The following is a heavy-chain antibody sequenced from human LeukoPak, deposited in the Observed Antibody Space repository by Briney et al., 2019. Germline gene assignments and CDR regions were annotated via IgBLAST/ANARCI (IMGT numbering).Heavy chain of an antibody. J-gene: IGHJ6*03. Sequence: GGSLRLSCAASGFTFSSYAMSWVRQAPGKGLEWVSAISGSGGSTYYADSVKDRFTISRDNSKNTLYLQMNSLRAEDTAVYYCAKDAIRFLEWLLFDYYYYYYMDVWGKGTTVTVSS. D-gene: IGHD3-3*01. CDR1: GFTFSSYA. CDR3: AKDAIRFLEWLLFDYYYYYYMDV. CDR2: ISGSGGST. V-gene: IGHV3-23*01.